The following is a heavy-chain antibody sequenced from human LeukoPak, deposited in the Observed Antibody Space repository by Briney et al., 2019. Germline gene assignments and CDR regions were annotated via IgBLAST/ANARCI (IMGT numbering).Heavy chain of an antibody. CDR1: GGTVSSYA. V-gene: IGHV1-69*05. CDR2: IIPIFGTA. CDR3: ARDGRLGASDY. J-gene: IGHJ4*02. D-gene: IGHD1-26*01. Sequence: GASVKVSCKASGGTVSSYAISWVRQAPGQGLEWMGGIIPIFGTANYAQKFQGRVTITTDESTSTAYMELSSLRSEDTAVYYCARDGRLGASDYWGQGTLVTVSS.